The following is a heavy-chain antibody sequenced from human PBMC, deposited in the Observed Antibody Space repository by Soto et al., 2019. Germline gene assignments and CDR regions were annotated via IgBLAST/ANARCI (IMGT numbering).Heavy chain of an antibody. CDR1: GFTFRSFT. Sequence: PGWSLRLSCAASGFTFRSFTMNWVRQAPGKGLEWVSTISSNSAYIYYTDALRGRFTISRDNAKNSLHLQMNSMRAEDTAVYYCTRDASRDSSARGWFDPWDPGTLVSVSS. CDR2: ISSNSAYI. CDR3: TRDASRDSSARGWFDP. V-gene: IGHV3-21*01. D-gene: IGHD6-13*01. J-gene: IGHJ5*02.